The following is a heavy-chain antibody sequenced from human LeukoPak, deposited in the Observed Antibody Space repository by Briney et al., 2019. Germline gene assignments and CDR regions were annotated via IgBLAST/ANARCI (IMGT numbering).Heavy chain of an antibody. CDR1: SGSLSGYY. D-gene: IGHD3-10*01. J-gene: IGHJ4*02. Sequence: PSETLSLTCAVYSGSLSGYYGSWIRQSPGKGLEWIGEINHSGSTNYNPSLKSRATISVDTSKNQFSLKLSSVTAADTAVYYCARVGRGPEDYFDYWGQGTLVTVSS. CDR2: INHSGST. CDR3: ARVGRGPEDYFDY. V-gene: IGHV4-34*01.